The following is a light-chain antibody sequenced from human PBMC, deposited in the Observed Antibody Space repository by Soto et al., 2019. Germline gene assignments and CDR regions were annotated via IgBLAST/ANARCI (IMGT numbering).Light chain of an antibody. Sequence: QSALTQPRSVSGSPGQSVTISCTGTSSDVGGYDFVSWYQHHPGMAPKLIIYDVSNRPSGVPDRFSGSKSGNTASLAISGLQSEDEADYYCSSYAGSLFYVFGTRTKLTVL. CDR1: SSDVGGYDF. V-gene: IGLV2-11*01. CDR3: SSYAGSLFYV. J-gene: IGLJ1*01. CDR2: DVS.